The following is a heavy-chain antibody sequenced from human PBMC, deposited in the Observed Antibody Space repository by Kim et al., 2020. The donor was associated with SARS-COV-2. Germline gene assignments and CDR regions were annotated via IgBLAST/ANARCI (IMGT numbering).Heavy chain of an antibody. CDR1: GFTFSSYA. CDR3: AKVRTKPYGGRNKPPTGYFDL. Sequence: GGSLRLSCAASGFTFSSYAMSWVRQAPGKGLEWVSVIYSGGSSTYYADSVKGRFTISRDNSKNTLYLQMNSLRAEDTAVYYCAKVRTKPYGGRNKPPTGYFDLWGRGTLVTVSS. J-gene: IGHJ2*01. CDR2: IYSGGSST. V-gene: IGHV3-23*03. D-gene: IGHD2-15*01.